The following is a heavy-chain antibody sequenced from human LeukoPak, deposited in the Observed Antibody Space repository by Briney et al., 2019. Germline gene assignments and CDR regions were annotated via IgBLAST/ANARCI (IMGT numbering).Heavy chain of an antibody. CDR3: VGYYDILTRYDY. CDR1: GGSISSYY. D-gene: IGHD3-9*01. V-gene: IGHV4-59*08. CDR2: IYHSGST. J-gene: IGHJ4*02. Sequence: SETLSLTCTVSGGSISSYYWSWIRQPPGKGLEWIGYIYHSGSTNYNPSLKSRVTISVDTSKNQFSLKLSSVTAADTAVYYCVGYYDILTRYDYWGQGTLVTVSS.